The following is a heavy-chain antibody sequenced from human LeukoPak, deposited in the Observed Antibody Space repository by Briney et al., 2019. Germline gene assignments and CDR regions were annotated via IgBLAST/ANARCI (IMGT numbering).Heavy chain of an antibody. V-gene: IGHV5-51*01. CDR1: GYDFGSDW. D-gene: IGHD2-8*02. J-gene: IGHJ4*02. CDR2: IYPGDSDT. CDR3: ARRNTDGHFDY. Sequence: PGESLKISCKGSGYDFGSDWIGWVRQMPGKGLEWMGIIYPGDSDTRYSPSFQGQVTISADRSISTAYLQWSSLKASDTAMYYCARRNTDGHFDYWGQGTLITVS.